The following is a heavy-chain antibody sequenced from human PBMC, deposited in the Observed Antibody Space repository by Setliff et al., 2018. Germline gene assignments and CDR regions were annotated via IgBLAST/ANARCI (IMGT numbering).Heavy chain of an antibody. CDR2: LYYSGTT. Sequence: LSLTCSVSGASISGYYWSWIRQSPTKGLEWIGSLYYSGTTSYNPSLKSRVTMSADTSKRQFFLKLSSVTTADTALYYCAREGDTSGYYYGGGFDYWGQGIPVTVS. CDR1: GASISGYY. V-gene: IGHV4-59*01. CDR3: AREGDTSGYYYGGGFDY. J-gene: IGHJ4*02. D-gene: IGHD3-22*01.